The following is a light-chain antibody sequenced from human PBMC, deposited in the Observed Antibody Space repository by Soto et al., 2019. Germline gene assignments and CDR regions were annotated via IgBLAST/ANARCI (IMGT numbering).Light chain of an antibody. CDR3: QQANSFPFT. Sequence: DIQMTQSPSSVSAALGDRVTITCRASQNISTWLVWYQQKPGKAPQLLIYAASSLQTGVPSRFSGSGSGTDFSLTISSLQPEDSATYYCQQANSFPFTFGQGTRLEI. CDR1: QNISTW. V-gene: IGKV1-12*01. CDR2: AAS. J-gene: IGKJ2*01.